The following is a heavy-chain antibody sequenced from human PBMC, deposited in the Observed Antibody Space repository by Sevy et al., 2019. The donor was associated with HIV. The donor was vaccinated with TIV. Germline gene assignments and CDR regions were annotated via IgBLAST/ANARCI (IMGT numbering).Heavy chain of an antibody. Sequence: GGSLRLSCAASGFTFSSYSMNWVRQAPGKGLEWVSSISSSSSYIYYADSVKGRFTISRDNAKHSLYLQMNSLRAEDTAVYYCARDEAAAGDAFDIWGQGTMVTVSS. J-gene: IGHJ3*02. CDR1: GFTFSSYS. D-gene: IGHD6-13*01. V-gene: IGHV3-21*01. CDR3: ARDEAAAGDAFDI. CDR2: ISSSSSYI.